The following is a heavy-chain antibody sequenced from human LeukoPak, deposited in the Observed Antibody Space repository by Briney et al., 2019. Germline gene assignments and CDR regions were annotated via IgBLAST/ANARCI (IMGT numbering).Heavy chain of an antibody. D-gene: IGHD3-3*01. CDR1: GDTFSSYA. J-gene: IGHJ5*02. CDR3: ARFGVVIISGGFDP. Sequence: SVKVSCKASGDTFSSYAISWVRQAPGQGLEWMGGIIPIFGTANYAQKFQGRVTITADESTSTAYMELSSLRSEDTAVYYCARFGVVIISGGFDPWGQGTLVTVSS. CDR2: IIPIFGTA. V-gene: IGHV1-69*13.